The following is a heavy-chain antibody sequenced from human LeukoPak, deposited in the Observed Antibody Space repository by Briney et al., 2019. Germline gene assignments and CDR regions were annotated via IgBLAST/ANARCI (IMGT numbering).Heavy chain of an antibody. CDR3: ARIYSYSHAIDY. Sequence: GGSLRLSCAASGFTFSSYGMDWVRQAPGKGLEWVAVIWYDGSNKYYADSVKGRFTISRDNSKNTLYLQMNSLRAEDTAVYYCARIYSYSHAIDYWGQGTLVTVSS. J-gene: IGHJ4*02. CDR1: GFTFSSYG. D-gene: IGHD2-21*01. CDR2: IWYDGSNK. V-gene: IGHV3-33*01.